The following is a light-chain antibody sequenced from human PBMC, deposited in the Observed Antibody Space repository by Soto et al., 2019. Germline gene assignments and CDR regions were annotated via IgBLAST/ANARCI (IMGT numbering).Light chain of an antibody. CDR1: SSNIGRDT. CDR3: SSWDVSLNAVL. CDR2: SND. V-gene: IGLV1-44*01. J-gene: IGLJ2*01. Sequence: QSVLTQPPSASGTPGQTVTISCSGGSSNIGRDTVNWYQQVPGTTPKLLIYSNDQRPSGVPDLFSGSKSGTSASLAISGLQSEDEADYYCSSWDVSLNAVLFGGGTKLTVL.